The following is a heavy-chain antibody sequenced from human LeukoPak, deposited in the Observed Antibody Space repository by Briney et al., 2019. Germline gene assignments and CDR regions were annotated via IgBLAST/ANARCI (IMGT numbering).Heavy chain of an antibody. CDR3: AIQWELTPPYY. CDR1: GYTFTSYG. D-gene: IGHD1-26*01. Sequence: ASVKVSCKASGYTFTSYGISGVRQAPGQGLEWMGWSSAYNGNTNYAQKLQGRVTMPTDTSTSTAYMELRSLRSDDTAVYYCAIQWELTPPYYWGQGNLVTVSS. J-gene: IGHJ4*02. V-gene: IGHV1-18*01. CDR2: SSAYNGNT.